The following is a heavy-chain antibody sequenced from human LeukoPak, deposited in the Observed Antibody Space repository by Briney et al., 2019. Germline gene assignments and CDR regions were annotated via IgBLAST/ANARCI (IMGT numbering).Heavy chain of an antibody. CDR3: TRARDYNSGGYPGV. Sequence: GGSLRLSCAASGFSLSSYWMHWVRQAPGKGLVWVSRINHDGTDAIYADSVRGRFTISRDDAKNTLYLQLNRLRAEDTAMYYCTRARDYNSGGYPGVWGRGTLVTVSS. CDR2: INHDGTDA. CDR1: GFSLSSYW. J-gene: IGHJ4*02. D-gene: IGHD3-10*01. V-gene: IGHV3-74*01.